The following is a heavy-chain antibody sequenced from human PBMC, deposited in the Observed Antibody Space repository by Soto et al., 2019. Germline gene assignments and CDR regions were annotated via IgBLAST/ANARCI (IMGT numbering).Heavy chain of an antibody. CDR3: AKGDYDSSGYYNWFDP. CDR2: ISGSGGST. CDR1: GFTFSSYA. V-gene: IGHV3-23*01. D-gene: IGHD3-22*01. J-gene: IGHJ5*02. Sequence: GGSLRLSXAASGFTFSSYAMSWVRQAPGKGLEWVSAISGSGGSTYYADSVKGRFTISRDNSKNTLYLQMNSLRAEDTAVYYCAKGDYDSSGYYNWFDPWGQGTLVTVSS.